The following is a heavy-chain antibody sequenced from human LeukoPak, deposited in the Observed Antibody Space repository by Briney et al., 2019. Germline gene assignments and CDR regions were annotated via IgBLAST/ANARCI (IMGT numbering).Heavy chain of an antibody. Sequence: SETLSLTCSVSGASIISSNYYWGWIRQPPGKGLEWIGSIHHSGRTYYNPSLKSRVTISVDTSKNQFSLKLSSVTAADTAVYYCARLNKPGWFDPWGQGTLVTVSS. J-gene: IGHJ5*02. D-gene: IGHD1-14*01. CDR1: GASIISSNYY. CDR3: ARLNKPGWFDP. V-gene: IGHV4-39*07. CDR2: IHHSGRT.